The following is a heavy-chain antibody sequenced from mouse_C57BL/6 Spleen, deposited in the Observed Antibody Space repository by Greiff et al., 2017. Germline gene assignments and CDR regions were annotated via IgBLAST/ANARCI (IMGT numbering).Heavy chain of an antibody. J-gene: IGHJ4*01. CDR2: IDPSDSYT. D-gene: IGHD1-1*01. CDR3: ARRIYYYGSSYYYAMDY. CDR1: GYTFTSYW. V-gene: IGHV1-50*01. Sequence: VKLQQPGAELVKPGASVKLSCKASGYTFTSYWMQWVKQRPGQGLEWIGEIDPSDSYTNYNQKFKGKATLTVDTSSSTAYMQLSSLTSEDSAVYYCARRIYYYGSSYYYAMDYWGQGTSVTVSS.